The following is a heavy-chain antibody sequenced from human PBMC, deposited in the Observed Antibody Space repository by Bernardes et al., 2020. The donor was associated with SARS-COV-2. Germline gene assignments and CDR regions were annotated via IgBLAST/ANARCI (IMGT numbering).Heavy chain of an antibody. V-gene: IGHV3-23*01. Sequence: GGSLRLSRAASGFTFSNNAMSWARQAPGKGLEWVSSISAVGGGTYYADSMKGRFTISRDNSKNTLYLQMNTLRAEDTAVYYCAKHTGYSSSAMDVWGQGTTVTVSS. D-gene: IGHD6-6*01. J-gene: IGHJ6*02. CDR3: AKHTGYSSSAMDV. CDR1: GFTFSNNA. CDR2: ISAVGGGT.